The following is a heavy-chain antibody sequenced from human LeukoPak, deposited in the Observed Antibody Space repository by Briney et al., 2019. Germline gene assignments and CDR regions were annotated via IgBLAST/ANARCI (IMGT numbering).Heavy chain of an antibody. CDR2: ISGSGGST. CDR1: GFTFSSYA. D-gene: IGHD1-1*01. Sequence: PGGSLRLSCAASGFTFSSYAMSWVRQAPGKGLEWVSAISGSGGSTYYADSVKGRFTISRDNSKNTLYLQMNNLRADDTAVYYCARGPMVQPDYWGQGTLVTVSS. J-gene: IGHJ4*02. V-gene: IGHV3-23*01. CDR3: ARGPMVQPDY.